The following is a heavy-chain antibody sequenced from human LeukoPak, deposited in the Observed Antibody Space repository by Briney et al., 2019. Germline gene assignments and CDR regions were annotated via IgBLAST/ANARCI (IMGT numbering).Heavy chain of an antibody. V-gene: IGHV1-2*02. J-gene: IGHJ4*02. Sequence: ASVKVSCKASGYTFTGYYMHWVRQAPGQGLEWMGWINPNSGGTNYAQKFQGRVTMTRNTSISTAYMELSSLRSEDTAVYYCARGASTYYYDSSGYYYPYWGQGTLVTVSS. D-gene: IGHD3-22*01. CDR2: INPNSGGT. CDR3: ARGASTYYYDSSGYYYPY. CDR1: GYTFTGYY.